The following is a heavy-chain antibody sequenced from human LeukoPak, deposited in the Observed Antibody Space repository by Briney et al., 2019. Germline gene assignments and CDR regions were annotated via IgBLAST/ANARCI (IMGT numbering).Heavy chain of an antibody. CDR2: INAGNGNT. CDR1: GYTFTSYA. J-gene: IGHJ4*02. V-gene: IGHV1-3*01. CDR3: ARGYSSSWYSFSY. Sequence: ASVEVSCKASGYTFTSYAMHWVRQAPGQRLEWMGWINAGNGNTKYSQEFQGRVTITRDTSASTAYMELSSLRSEDTAVYYCARGYSSSWYSFSYWGQGTLVTVSS. D-gene: IGHD6-13*01.